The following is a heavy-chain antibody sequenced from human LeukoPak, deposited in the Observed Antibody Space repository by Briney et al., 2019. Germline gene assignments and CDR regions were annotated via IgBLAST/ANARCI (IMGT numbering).Heavy chain of an antibody. CDR1: GTSFTSYC. D-gene: IGHD4-17*01. V-gene: IGHV4-34*01. J-gene: IGHJ4*02. Sequence: PSETLSLTCGVSGTSFTSYCWSWIRQTPGKGLEWIGEVNHSGYTNMNPSLKSRVTISVDTSKSQFSLMMTSVTAADTAVYFCARMTTGHDYWGQGTLVTVSS. CDR2: VNHSGYT. CDR3: ARMTTGHDY.